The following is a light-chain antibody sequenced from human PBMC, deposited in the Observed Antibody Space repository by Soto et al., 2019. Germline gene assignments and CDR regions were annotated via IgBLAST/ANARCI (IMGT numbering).Light chain of an antibody. CDR1: VLAKKY. J-gene: IGLJ2*01. CDR2: KDS. CDR3: YSAADNFVV. V-gene: IGLV3-27*01. Sequence: SSELTQPSSVSVSPGQTARITCSGDVLAKKYARWFQQKPGQAPVLVIYKDSERPSGIPERFSGSSSGTTVTLTISGAQVEDEADYYCYSAADNFVVFGGGTKVTVL.